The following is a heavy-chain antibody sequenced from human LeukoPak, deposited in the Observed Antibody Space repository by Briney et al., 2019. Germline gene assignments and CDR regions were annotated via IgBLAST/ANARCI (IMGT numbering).Heavy chain of an antibody. V-gene: IGHV1-2*02. CDR3: ARAGGYSSSWSQGY. CDR1: GYTFTGYY. Sequence: ASVKVSCKASGYTFTGYYMHWVRQAPGQGLEWMGWINPNSGGTNYAQKFQGRVTMSRDTYISTAYMELSRLRSDDTAVYYCARAGGYSSSWSQGYWGQGTLVTVSS. D-gene: IGHD6-13*01. CDR2: INPNSGGT. J-gene: IGHJ4*02.